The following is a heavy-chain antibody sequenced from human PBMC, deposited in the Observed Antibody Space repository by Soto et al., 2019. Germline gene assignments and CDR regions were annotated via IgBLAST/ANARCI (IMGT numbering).Heavy chain of an antibody. CDR3: ARHHRPPSYYFDY. J-gene: IGHJ4*02. CDR1: GGSISSSLYY. CDR2: IYYSGST. Sequence: SETLSLTCTVSGGSISSSLYYWGFLLPPPFNGLECIGSIYYSGSTHYNPSLESRVTVSVYTSKNQLSLKLSSVTAADTAVYYCARHHRPPSYYFDYWGQGTLVTVSS. D-gene: IGHD7-27*01. V-gene: IGHV4-39*01.